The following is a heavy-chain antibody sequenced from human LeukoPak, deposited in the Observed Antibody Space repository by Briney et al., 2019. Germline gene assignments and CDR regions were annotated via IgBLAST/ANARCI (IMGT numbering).Heavy chain of an antibody. D-gene: IGHD1-26*01. CDR3: TRDYRGTFDY. J-gene: IGHJ4*02. Sequence: GGSLRLSCAASGFTFSSYVMSWVRQAPGKGLEWVANIKQDGCEKNYVDSVKGRFTISRDNAKNSLYLQMNSLRAEDTAVYYCTRDYRGTFDYWGQGTLVTVSS. CDR1: GFTFSSYV. V-gene: IGHV3-7*03. CDR2: IKQDGCEK.